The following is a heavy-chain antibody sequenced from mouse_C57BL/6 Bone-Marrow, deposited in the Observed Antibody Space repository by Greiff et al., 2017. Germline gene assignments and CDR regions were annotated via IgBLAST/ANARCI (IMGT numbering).Heavy chain of an antibody. V-gene: IGHV1-59*01. J-gene: IGHJ3*01. CDR2: IDPSDSYT. CDR3: ARLAGYCFAY. Sequence: QVQLQQPGAELVRPGTSVKLSCKASGYTFTSYWMHWVKQRPGQGLEWIGVIDPSDSYTNYNQKFKGKATLTVDTSSSTAYMQLSSLTSEDSAVYYCARLAGYCFAYWGKGTLVTVSA. CDR1: GYTFTSYW.